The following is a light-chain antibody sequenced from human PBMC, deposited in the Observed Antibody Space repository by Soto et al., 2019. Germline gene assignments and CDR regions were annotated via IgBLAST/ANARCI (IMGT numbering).Light chain of an antibody. Sequence: EIVLTQSPATLSLSPWERATLSRRSSQSINRHLAWYRQKPGQAPRLLIYDAYNRATGITDRFSGSGSGTHFTITIDRLEPEDFAVYFCQQYTQSLWTFGQGTKVDIK. CDR2: DAY. V-gene: IGKV3-11*01. CDR3: QQYTQSLWT. CDR1: QSINRH. J-gene: IGKJ1*01.